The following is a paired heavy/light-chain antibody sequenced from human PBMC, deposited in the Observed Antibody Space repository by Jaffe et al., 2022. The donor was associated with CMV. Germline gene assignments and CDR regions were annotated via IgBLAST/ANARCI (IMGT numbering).Light chain of an antibody. V-gene: IGKV1-39*01. Sequence: IQLIQSPSSLSASVGDRVTITCRASGAIGNYLNWYLHKPGSAPKLLIFAASSLPSGVPSRFSGSGSGTHFTLTISSLQPEDFATYYCHQSSIDPQTFGQGTKVEV. J-gene: IGKJ1*01. CDR3: HQSSIDPQT. CDR1: GAIGNY. CDR2: AAS.
Heavy chain of an antibody. V-gene: IGHV4-39*01. CDR2: IYHSGSG. Sequence: QLHLQESGPGLVKPSETLSLTCTVSGDSVSDSSYYWGWIRQPPGKGLEWIGCIYHSGSGDYDPSLESRVSMSVDKSKNEFSLKLRSVTAADTAAYYCARQRQRRLKLGGFDIWGQGTMVTVSS. CDR3: ARQRQRRLKLGGFDI. CDR1: GDSVSDSSYY. J-gene: IGHJ3*02.